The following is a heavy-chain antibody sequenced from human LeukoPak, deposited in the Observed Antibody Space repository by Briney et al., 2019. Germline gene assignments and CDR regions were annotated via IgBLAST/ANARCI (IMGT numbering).Heavy chain of an antibody. CDR2: LPPDELGI. J-gene: IGHJ4*02. CDR1: GFTFSTYW. Sequence: GGSLRLSCAASGFTFSTYWMHWVRQAPGMGLVWVSRLPPDELGIIYADSVKGRFTVSRDNAKNTVYLQMNNLRVDDTAMYYCVGTIASRGSEYWGQGALVTVSS. CDR3: VGTIASRGSEY. D-gene: IGHD6-6*01. V-gene: IGHV3-74*01.